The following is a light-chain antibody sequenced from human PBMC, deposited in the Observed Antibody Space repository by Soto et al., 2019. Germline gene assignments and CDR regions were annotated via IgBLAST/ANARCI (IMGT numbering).Light chain of an antibody. J-gene: IGKJ1*01. Sequence: EIVMTQSPATLSVSPGERATLSCRASQSVSSNLAWYQQKPGQAPRLLIYGASTRATGIPARFSGSGSGTEFTLTISSLQSEDFAVYYCQQYNNWPPRRTFGQGNKVDIK. CDR2: GAS. CDR1: QSVSSN. V-gene: IGKV3-15*01. CDR3: QQYNNWPPRRT.